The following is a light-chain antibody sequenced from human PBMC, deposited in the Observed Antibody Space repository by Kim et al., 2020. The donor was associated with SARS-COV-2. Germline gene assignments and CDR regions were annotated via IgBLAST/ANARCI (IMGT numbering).Light chain of an antibody. V-gene: IGLV2-8*01. CDR1: HSDIGGYNY. Sequence: GQSVTIDCTGSHSDIGGYNYGCWYQNHPGGPPRLMIDDVSRRPSGVPDRFSGSKSGNTASLTVSGLQAEDEADYYCSSYTDRNTLIFGGGTQLTVL. CDR2: DVS. J-gene: IGLJ2*01. CDR3: SSYTDRNTLI.